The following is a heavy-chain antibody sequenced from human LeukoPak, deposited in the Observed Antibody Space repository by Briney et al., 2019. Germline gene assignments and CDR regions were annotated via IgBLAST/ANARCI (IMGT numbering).Heavy chain of an antibody. Sequence: SETLSLTCTVSGGSISSYYWNWIRQPPGEGLEWIGYFHYSGSTNYNPSLKSRVTISVDTSKNQFSLKLSSVTAADTAVYYCAREGHYYDSSGYSDDAFDIWGQGTMVTVSS. CDR2: FHYSGST. CDR3: AREGHYYDSSGYSDDAFDI. D-gene: IGHD3-22*01. CDR1: GGSISSYY. V-gene: IGHV4-59*12. J-gene: IGHJ3*02.